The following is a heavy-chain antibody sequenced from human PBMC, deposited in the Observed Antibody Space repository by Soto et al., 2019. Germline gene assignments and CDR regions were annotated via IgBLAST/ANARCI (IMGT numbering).Heavy chain of an antibody. CDR3: AKERLNAFDI. Sequence: QVQLQQWGAGLLKPSETLSLTCAVYGGSFSGYYWSWFRQPPGKWLEWIGEIKHSGSTNYNPSLKSRVTISVDTSKNQFSLKLSSVTAADTAVYYCAKERLNAFDIWGQGTMVTVSS. J-gene: IGHJ3*02. CDR1: GGSFSGYY. CDR2: IKHSGST. V-gene: IGHV4-34*01. D-gene: IGHD3-16*01.